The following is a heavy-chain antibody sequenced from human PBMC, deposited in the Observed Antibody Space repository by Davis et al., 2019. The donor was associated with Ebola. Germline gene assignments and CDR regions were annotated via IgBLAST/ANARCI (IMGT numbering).Heavy chain of an antibody. D-gene: IGHD3-16*01. CDR2: IWYDGSNK. Sequence: PGGSLRLSCEASGFTFSTCAMSWVRQAPGKGLEWVAVIWYDGSNKYYADSVKGRFTISRDNSKNTLYLQMNSLRAEDTAVYYCAREGELWITFPDYWGQGTLVTVSS. CDR3: AREGELWITFPDY. J-gene: IGHJ4*02. V-gene: IGHV3-33*08. CDR1: GFTFSTCA.